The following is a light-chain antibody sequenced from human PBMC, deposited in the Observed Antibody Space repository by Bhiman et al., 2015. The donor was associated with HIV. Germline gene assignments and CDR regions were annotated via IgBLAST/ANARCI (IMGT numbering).Light chain of an antibody. J-gene: IGLJ1*01. CDR3: GTWHSALSGGGV. CDR1: SSNIGNNY. V-gene: IGLV1-51*02. Sequence: QSVLTQPPSVSAAPGQKVTIFCSGSSSNIGNNYVSWYQQLPGTAPKLLIYENNKRPSGIPDRFSGSKSGTSATLGITGLQTGDEADYYCGTWHSALSGGGVFGTGTTVTVL. CDR2: ENN.